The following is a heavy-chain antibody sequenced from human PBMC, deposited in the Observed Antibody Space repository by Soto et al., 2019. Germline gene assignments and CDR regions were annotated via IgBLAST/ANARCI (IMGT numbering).Heavy chain of an antibody. V-gene: IGHV1-18*01. Sequence: QVQVVQSGDEVKKPGASVKVSCKASGYTFTNYGFSWVRQAPGQGLEWMGWISGYNGNTKYAEKSQGRVTMTTDTSTSTAHRELRSLRSDDTAVYYCAGGGQPPYSYSGMDAGAQGTAVPVSS. D-gene: IGHD2-21*01. CDR2: ISGYNGNT. J-gene: IGHJ6*02. CDR3: AGGGQPPYSYSGMDA. CDR1: GYTFTNYG.